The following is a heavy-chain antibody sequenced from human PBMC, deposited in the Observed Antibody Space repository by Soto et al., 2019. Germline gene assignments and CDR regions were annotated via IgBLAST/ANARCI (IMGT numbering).Heavy chain of an antibody. CDR1: GYNFINYW. D-gene: IGHD3-22*01. CDR3: ARQIYDSDTGPNFQYYFES. V-gene: IGHV5-51*01. CDR2: IYPADSDT. Sequence: GESLKISCKGSGYNFINYWIGWVRQMPGKGPELMGIIYPADSDTRYSPSFRGQVTISADKSISTAYLQWSSLKATDTAMYYCARQIYDSDTGPNFQYYFESWGQGTPVSVSS. J-gene: IGHJ4*02.